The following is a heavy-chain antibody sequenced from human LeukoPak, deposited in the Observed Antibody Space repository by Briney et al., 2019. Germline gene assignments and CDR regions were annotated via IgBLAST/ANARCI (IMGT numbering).Heavy chain of an antibody. V-gene: IGHV3-21*01. CDR3: AREAPGRFGELFGGFFDY. J-gene: IGHJ4*02. Sequence: GGSLRLSCAASGFTFSSYSMNWVRQAPGKGLEWVSSISSSSSYIYYADSVKGRFTISRDNAKNSLYLQMNSLRAEDTAVYYCAREAPGRFGELFGGFFDYWGQGTLVTVSS. D-gene: IGHD3-10*01. CDR1: GFTFSSYS. CDR2: ISSSSSYI.